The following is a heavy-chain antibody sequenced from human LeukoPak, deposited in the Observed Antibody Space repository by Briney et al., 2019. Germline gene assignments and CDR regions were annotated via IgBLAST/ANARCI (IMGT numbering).Heavy chain of an antibody. CDR2: ISSSSSTI. J-gene: IGHJ4*02. CDR3: ADYDSSGYFLY. CDR1: GFTFSSYS. V-gene: IGHV3-48*01. Sequence: GGSLRLSCAASGFTFSSYSMNWVRQAPGKGLEWVSYISSSSSTIYYADSVKGRFTISRDNSKNTLYLQMNSLRAEDTAVYYCADYDSSGYFLYWGQGTLVTVSS. D-gene: IGHD3-22*01.